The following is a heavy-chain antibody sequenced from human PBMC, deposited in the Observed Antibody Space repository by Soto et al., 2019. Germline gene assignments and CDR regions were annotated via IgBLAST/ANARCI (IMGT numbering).Heavy chain of an antibody. Sequence: SETLSLTCTVSGGSISSYYWSWIRQPPGKGLEWIGYIYYSGSTNYNPSLKSRATISVDTSKNQFSLKLSSVTAADTAVYYCARQQWLVLNAFDIWGQGTMVTV. CDR1: GGSISSYY. CDR2: IYYSGST. V-gene: IGHV4-59*01. CDR3: ARQQWLVLNAFDI. D-gene: IGHD6-19*01. J-gene: IGHJ3*02.